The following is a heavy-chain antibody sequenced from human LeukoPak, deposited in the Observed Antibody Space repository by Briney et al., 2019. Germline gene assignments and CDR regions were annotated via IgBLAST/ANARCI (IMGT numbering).Heavy chain of an antibody. D-gene: IGHD2-21*02. CDR2: ISGYNGNT. CDR3: ARGLGVVTAQSEQPKPRYFDL. J-gene: IGHJ2*01. CDR1: GYTFISHG. V-gene: IGHV1-18*01. Sequence: ASVKVSCKASGYTFISHGISWVRQAPGQGLEWMGWISGYNGNTNYAQNLQGRVTMTTDTSTSTAYMELRSLRSDDTAVYYCARGLGVVTAQSEQPKPRYFDLWGRGTQVTVSS.